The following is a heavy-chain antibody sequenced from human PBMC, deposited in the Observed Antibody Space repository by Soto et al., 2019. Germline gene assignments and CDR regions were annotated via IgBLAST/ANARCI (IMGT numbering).Heavy chain of an antibody. V-gene: IGHV1-3*01. CDR1: GYTFTSYA. Sequence: ASEGPCKASGYTFTSYAMHWVRQAPGQRLEWMRWINAGNGNTKYSQKFQGRVTITRDTSASTAYMELSSLRSEDTAVYYCARSVVERDPQDYWTRGTLVPVSS. J-gene: IGHJ4*02. CDR3: ARSVVERDPQDY. D-gene: IGHD2-21*01. CDR2: INAGNGNT.